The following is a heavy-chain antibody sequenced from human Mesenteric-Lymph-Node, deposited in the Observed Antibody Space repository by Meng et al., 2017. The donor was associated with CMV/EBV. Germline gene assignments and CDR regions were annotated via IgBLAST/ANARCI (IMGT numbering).Heavy chain of an antibody. CDR2: IRSKAYGGTT. CDR3: TGGYYDFWSGYYKGLDY. J-gene: IGHJ4*02. Sequence: GESLKISCTASGFTFGDYAMSWVRQAPGKGLEWVGFIRSKAYGGTTEYAASVKGRFTISRDDSKSIAYLQMNSLKTEDTAVYYCTGGYYDFWSGYYKGLDYWGQGTLVTVSS. D-gene: IGHD3-3*01. CDR1: GFTFGDYA. V-gene: IGHV3-49*04.